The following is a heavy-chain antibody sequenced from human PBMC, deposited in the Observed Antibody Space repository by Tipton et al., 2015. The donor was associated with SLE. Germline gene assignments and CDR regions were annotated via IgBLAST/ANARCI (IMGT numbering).Heavy chain of an antibody. J-gene: IGHJ4*02. CDR2: LYSGGTT. Sequence: SLRLSCAASGFTVSNNYMTWVRQAPGKGLEWVSVLYSGGTTYYADSVKGRFTISRDPSKNTLYLQMSSLRTEDTALYYCAKGRYSFDFWGQGTLVTVSS. V-gene: IGHV3-53*05. CDR1: GFTVSNNY. CDR3: AKGRYSFDF.